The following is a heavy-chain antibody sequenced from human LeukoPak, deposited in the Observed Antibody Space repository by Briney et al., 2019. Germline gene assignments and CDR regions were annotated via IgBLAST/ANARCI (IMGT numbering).Heavy chain of an antibody. CDR1: GFTFSSYS. CDR3: ARDGYGDYQYYFDY. CDR2: ISSSSCYI. Sequence: GGSLRLSCAASGFTFSSYSMNWVCQAPGKGLEWVSSISSSSCYIYYADSVKGRFTISRDNAKNSLYLQMNSLRAEDTAVYYCARDGYGDYQYYFDYWGQGTLVTVSS. D-gene: IGHD4-17*01. V-gene: IGHV3-21*01. J-gene: IGHJ4*02.